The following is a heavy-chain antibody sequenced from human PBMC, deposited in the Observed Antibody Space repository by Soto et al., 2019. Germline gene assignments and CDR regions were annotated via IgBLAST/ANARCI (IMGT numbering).Heavy chain of an antibody. CDR2: ISPYNGDT. V-gene: IGHV1-18*01. J-gene: IGHJ3*02. Sequence: QVQLVQSGDEVKKPGASVKVSCKASGYTFVSFGINWVRQAPGQGLEWLGRISPYNGDTSYAEKFRGRVAMTTDTSSSTVYLELRSLRSDDTSVYYCVRDQTKWLRDASDICGQGSMVTVSS. D-gene: IGHD2-8*01. CDR3: VRDQTKWLRDASDI. CDR1: GYTFVSFG.